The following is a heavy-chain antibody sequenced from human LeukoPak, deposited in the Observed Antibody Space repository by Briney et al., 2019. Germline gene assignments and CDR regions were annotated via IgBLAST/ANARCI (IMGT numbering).Heavy chain of an antibody. CDR1: GGTFNNSA. Sequence: SAKVSCKTSGGTFNNSAISWVRQAPGQGLEWLGGIMPLFGTAGYAQKFQGRVTITKDESTRTVYLELTSLTSDDTAVYYCARDVHGDYGSGWFDPWGQGTLVSVSS. D-gene: IGHD4-17*01. V-gene: IGHV1-69*05. CDR2: IMPLFGTA. J-gene: IGHJ5*02. CDR3: ARDVHGDYGSGWFDP.